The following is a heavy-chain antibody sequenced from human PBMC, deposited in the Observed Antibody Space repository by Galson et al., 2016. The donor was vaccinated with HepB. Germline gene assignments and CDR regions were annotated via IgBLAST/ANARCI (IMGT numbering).Heavy chain of an antibody. D-gene: IGHD3-9*01. V-gene: IGHV3-23*01. J-gene: IGHJ4*02. CDR3: VNPVPSDSIILNGYLFH. CDR1: GFTFTMYT. Sequence: SLRLSCAASGFTFTMYTMNWVRQAPGKGLEWVSAITSTGGSTYYADSVKGRFSISRDNSKNTLYLQMNSLRAEDTAIYHCVNPVPSDSIILNGYLFHWGQGTLVTVSS. CDR2: ITSTGGST.